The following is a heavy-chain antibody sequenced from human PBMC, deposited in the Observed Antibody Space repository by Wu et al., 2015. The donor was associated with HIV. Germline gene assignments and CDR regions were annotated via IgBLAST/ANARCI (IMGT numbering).Heavy chain of an antibody. CDR2: INPNSGGT. J-gene: IGHJ6*02. CDR1: GYTFTGYY. CDR3: ARAMSYGSGSYYPFDYYYGMDV. Sequence: QVQLVQSGAEVKKPGASVKVSCKASGYTFTGYYMHWVRQAPGQGLEWMGWINPNSGGTNYAQKFQGRVTMTRDTSISTAYMELSRLRSDDTAVYYCARAMSYGSGSYYPFDYYYGMDVVGPRDHGHRLL. V-gene: IGHV1-2*02. D-gene: IGHD3-10*01.